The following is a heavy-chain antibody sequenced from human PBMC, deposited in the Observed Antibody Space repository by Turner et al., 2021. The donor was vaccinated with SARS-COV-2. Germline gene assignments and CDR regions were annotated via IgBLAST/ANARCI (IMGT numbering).Heavy chain of an antibody. CDR1: GFSLSTSGMC. V-gene: IGHV2-70*15. CDR2: IDWDDDK. D-gene: IGHD3-9*01. CDR3: ERIRYDILGNYYSGLDV. J-gene: IGHJ6*02. Sequence: QVTLRESGPELAKPTQTLTLTCTSSGFSLSTSGMCVSWLRQPLGKALVWLARIDWDDDKYCSTSLKTGITSSKNTTKNQEILIMTNMNRVNTAAYYCERIRYDILGNYYSGLDVWGQGTTVTVSS.